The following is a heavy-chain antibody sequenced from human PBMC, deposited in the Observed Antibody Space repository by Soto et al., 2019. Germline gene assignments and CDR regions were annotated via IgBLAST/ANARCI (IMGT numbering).Heavy chain of an antibody. J-gene: IGHJ4*02. CDR2: IYYTGST. CDR3: ARGSPMSSSFPLDF. V-gene: IGHV4-59*01. D-gene: IGHD6-6*01. Sequence: QVQLQESGPGLVTPSETLSLTCTVSGGSIRPYYWSWIRQPPGKGLEWIGYIYYTGSTNYNSSLNIRVTMSLDTSKNQFSLKLNSVTAADTALYYCARGSPMSSSFPLDFWGQGTLVAVSS. CDR1: GGSIRPYY.